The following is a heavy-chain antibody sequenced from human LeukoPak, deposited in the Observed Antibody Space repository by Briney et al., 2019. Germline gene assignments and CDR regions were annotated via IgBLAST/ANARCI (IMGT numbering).Heavy chain of an antibody. CDR3: TRDPGRCTSTSCYPDY. J-gene: IGHJ4*02. CDR1: GFDFSTYT. V-gene: IGHV3-21*01. Sequence: GGSLRLSCAASGFDFSTYTMNWVRQAPGKGLEWLSSISSSSSYIYYADSVKGRFTISRDNAKNSMYLQMNSLRAEDTAVYYCTRDPGRCTSTSCYPDYWGQGTLVTVSS. D-gene: IGHD2-2*01. CDR2: ISSSSSYI.